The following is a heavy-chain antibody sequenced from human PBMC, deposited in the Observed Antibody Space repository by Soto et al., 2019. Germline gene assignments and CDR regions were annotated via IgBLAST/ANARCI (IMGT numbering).Heavy chain of an antibody. CDR1: GVSISSHDW. Sequence: QVQLQESGPGLVKPSGTLSLTCAVSGVSISSHDWWTWVSQPPGKGLEWIGESHQSGNTNYNSTLERRVTTSAETSNFQSSLKLTSLTVGVTAVYYSATRDSSRFYWGQGTGVTVSS. D-gene: IGHD6-13*01. CDR2: SHQSGNT. V-gene: IGHV4-4*02. CDR3: ATRDSSRFY. J-gene: IGHJ4*02.